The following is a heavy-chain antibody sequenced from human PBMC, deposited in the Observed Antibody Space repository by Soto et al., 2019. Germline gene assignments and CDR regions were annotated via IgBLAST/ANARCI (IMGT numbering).Heavy chain of an antibody. V-gene: IGHV1-2*02. CDR2: INPNSGGT. CDR3: ARDPRGTPQWEVLYMDY. D-gene: IGHD1-26*01. CDR1: GYTFTGYY. Sequence: ASVKVSCKASGYTFTGYYMHWVRQAPGQGLEWMGWINPNSGGTNYAQKFQGRVAMTRDTSISTAYMELSRLRSDDTAVYYCARDPRGTPQWEVLYMDYWGQGTLVTVSS. J-gene: IGHJ4*02.